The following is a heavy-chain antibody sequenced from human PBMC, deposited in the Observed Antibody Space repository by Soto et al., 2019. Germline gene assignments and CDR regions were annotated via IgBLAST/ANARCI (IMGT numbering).Heavy chain of an antibody. CDR2: ISGSGGST. V-gene: IGHV3-23*01. CDR3: AKDREGSHGFVYYYYYGMDV. J-gene: IGHJ6*02. D-gene: IGHD2-2*03. Sequence: EVQLLESGGGLVQPGGSLRLSCAASGFTFSSYGMSWVRQALGKGLEWVSSISGSGGSTYHADSVKGRFTISRDNSKNTLYLQMNSLRAEDTAVYYCAKDREGSHGFVYYYYYGMDVWGQGTTVTVSS. CDR1: GFTFSSYG.